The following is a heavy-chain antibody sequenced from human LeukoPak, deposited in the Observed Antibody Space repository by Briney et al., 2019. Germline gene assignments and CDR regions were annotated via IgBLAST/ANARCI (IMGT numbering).Heavy chain of an antibody. CDR2: FYHTGST. D-gene: IGHD6-13*01. CDR1: GGSITTYY. CDR3: ARLRSSSWRSYYYYYMDV. J-gene: IGHJ6*03. Sequence: SETLSLTCTVSGGSITTYYWTWIRQTPDKGLQFIGSFYHTGSTNYNPSLESAVTISEDTSKHQISLELRSVTAADTAVYYCARLRSSSWRSYYYYYMDVWGKGTTVTVSS. V-gene: IGHV4-59*01.